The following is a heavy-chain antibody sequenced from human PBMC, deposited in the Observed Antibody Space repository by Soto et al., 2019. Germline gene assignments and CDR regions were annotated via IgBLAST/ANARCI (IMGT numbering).Heavy chain of an antibody. CDR1: GFTFNSYS. CDR2: ISSTSGTI. CDR3: TRLSVIYCSGSSFSKLYY. D-gene: IGHD2-15*01. Sequence: EVQLVESGGGLVQPGGSLRLSCAASGFTFNSYSMTWVRQAPGKGLEWLSFISSTSGTIYYADSVKGRFTISRDNAKNSLYLQMNSLRDEDTAVYYCTRLSVIYCSGSSFSKLYYWGQGTMVTVSS. V-gene: IGHV3-48*02. J-gene: IGHJ4*02.